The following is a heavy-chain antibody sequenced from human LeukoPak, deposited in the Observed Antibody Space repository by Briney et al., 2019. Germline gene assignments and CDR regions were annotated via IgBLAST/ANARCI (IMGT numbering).Heavy chain of an antibody. J-gene: IGHJ4*02. CDR3: ARDHGGPLDY. V-gene: IGHV4-4*07. CDR2: LYSSGSI. CDR1: HGSITGYY. Sequence: PSETLSLTCTVSHGSITGYYWGWIRQPAGKGLEWIGRLYSSGSITYNPSLESRVTMSLDTSKNQFSLKLYSVTAADTAVYYCARDHGGPLDYWGQGTLVTVSS. D-gene: IGHD3-16*01.